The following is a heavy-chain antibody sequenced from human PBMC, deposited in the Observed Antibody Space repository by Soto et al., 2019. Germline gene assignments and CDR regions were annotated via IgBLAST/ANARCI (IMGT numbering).Heavy chain of an antibody. CDR1: GFTFSTYA. CDR3: AKDRLPTSGQRFYFDS. D-gene: IGHD2-15*01. J-gene: IGHJ4*02. CDR2: ILPDETG. V-gene: IGHV3-23*01. Sequence: DVNLLQSGGGSAQPGGSLRLSCATSGFTFSTYAMTWVRQVPGRGLQWVSTILPDETGFYTVSVKGRFTISRANYRGIVYLQMNDLWVEDAAISYCAKDRLPTSGQRFYFDSWGQGSLVTVSS.